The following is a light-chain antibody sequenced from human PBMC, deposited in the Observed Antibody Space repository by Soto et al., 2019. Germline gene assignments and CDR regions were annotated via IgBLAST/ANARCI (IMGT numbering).Light chain of an antibody. CDR3: HQYFDWPRGT. V-gene: IGKV3-15*01. J-gene: IGKJ1*01. CDR1: QSVSIN. Sequence: EIVMTQSPATLSVSPGERATLSCRASQSVSINLAWYQQKPGQAPRLLIYGASTRATDVPLRFSGSGSGTEFTLTISSLQSEDFAVYFCHQYFDWPRGTFGQGTKLEI. CDR2: GAS.